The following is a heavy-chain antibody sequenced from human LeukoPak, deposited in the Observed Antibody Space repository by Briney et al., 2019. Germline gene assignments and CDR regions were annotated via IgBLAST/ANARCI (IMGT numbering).Heavy chain of an antibody. CDR3: AKGYSYSYTHYFDY. Sequence: GGSLRLSCAASGLTFDDYAMHWVRQAPGKGLEWVSGMSWNSGSIGYADSVKGRFTISRDRAKNSLYLQMNSLRAEDSALYYCAKGYSYSYTHYFDYWGQGILVTVSS. V-gene: IGHV3-9*01. J-gene: IGHJ4*02. CDR1: GLTFDDYA. D-gene: IGHD3-16*01. CDR2: MSWNSGSI.